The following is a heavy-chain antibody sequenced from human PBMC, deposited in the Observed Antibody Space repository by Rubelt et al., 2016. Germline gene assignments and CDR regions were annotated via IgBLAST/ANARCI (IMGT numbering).Heavy chain of an antibody. J-gene: IGHJ3*02. CDR2: ISKHGEYT. Sequence: ESGGGLVQPGGSLRLSCTASGLIFTDYWFHWVRQAPGKGLVWVSHISKHGEYTAYADSVKGRFTISRDNAKNSLFLQMDSLRAEDTAVYYCARGRSGGPDVFDIWGQGTMVTVSS. V-gene: IGHV3-74*01. CDR1: GLIFTDYW. D-gene: IGHD2-8*02. CDR3: ARGRSGGPDVFDI.